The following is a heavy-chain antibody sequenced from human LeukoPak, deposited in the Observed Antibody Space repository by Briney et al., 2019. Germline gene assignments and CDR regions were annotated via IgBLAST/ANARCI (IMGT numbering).Heavy chain of an antibody. CDR2: IYYSGST. J-gene: IGHJ6*04. V-gene: IGHV4-59*01. CDR1: GGSISSYY. D-gene: IGHD2-2*01. CDR3: ARDSVGYCSSTSCPYYYYGMDV. Sequence: SETLSLTCTVSGGSISSYYWSWIRQPPGKGLEWIGYIYYSGSTNYNPSLKSRVTISVDTSKNQFSLKLSSVTAADTAVYYCARDSVGYCSSTSCPYYYYGMDVWGKGTTVTVSS.